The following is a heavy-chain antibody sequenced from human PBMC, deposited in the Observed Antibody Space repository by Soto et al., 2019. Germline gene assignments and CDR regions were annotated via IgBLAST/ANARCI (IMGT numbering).Heavy chain of an antibody. CDR3: ARRYGPGFDY. CDR2: IYYSGST. V-gene: IGHV4-59*08. Sequence: QVQLQESGPGLVKPSETLSLTCTVSGGSISSYYWSWIRQPPGKGLEWIGYIYYSGSTNYNPSLKGRVTISVDTSKNQFSRKLSSVTAADTAVYYFARRYGPGFDYWGQGTLVTVSS. J-gene: IGHJ4*02. D-gene: IGHD4-17*01. CDR1: GGSISSYY.